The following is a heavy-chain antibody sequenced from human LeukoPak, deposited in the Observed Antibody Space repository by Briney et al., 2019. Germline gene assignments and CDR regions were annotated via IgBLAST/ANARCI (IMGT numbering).Heavy chain of an antibody. Sequence: SETLSLTCAVYGGSFSGYYWSWIRQHPGKGLEWIGYIYYSGSTYYNPSLKSRVTISVDTSKNQFSLKLSSVTAADTAVYYCARDAHHCTNGVCYGGGNYFDYWGQGTLVTVSS. D-gene: IGHD2-8*01. CDR2: IYYSGST. CDR3: ARDAHHCTNGVCYGGGNYFDY. CDR1: GGSFSGYY. J-gene: IGHJ4*02. V-gene: IGHV4-31*11.